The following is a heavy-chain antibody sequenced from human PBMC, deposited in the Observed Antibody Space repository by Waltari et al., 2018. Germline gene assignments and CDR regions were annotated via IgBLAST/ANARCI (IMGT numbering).Heavy chain of an antibody. V-gene: IGHV4-61*02. D-gene: IGHD2-21*02. Sequence: QVQLQESGPGLVTPSQTLSLTCTVSGGSISSGSYYWSWIRQPAGKGLEWIGRIYTSGGTNYDPSLKSRVTIPVDTAKNQFSLKLSSVAAADTAVYYCAISGGNSAFDIWGQGTMVTVSS. CDR2: IYTSGGT. J-gene: IGHJ3*02. CDR3: AISGGNSAFDI. CDR1: GGSISSGSYY.